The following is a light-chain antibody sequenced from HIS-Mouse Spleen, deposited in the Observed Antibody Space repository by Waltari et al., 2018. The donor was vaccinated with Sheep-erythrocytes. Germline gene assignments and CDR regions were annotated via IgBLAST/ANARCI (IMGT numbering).Light chain of an antibody. Sequence: SYVLTQPPSVSVAPGQTARITCGGKNLGSKRVPWYQQKPGPAPVLVVYDDSDRPSGIPERFSGSNSGNTATLTISRVEAGDEADYYCQVWDSSSDPVVFGGGTKLTVL. V-gene: IGLV3-21*02. CDR2: DDS. CDR3: QVWDSSSDPVV. CDR1: NLGSKR. J-gene: IGLJ2*01.